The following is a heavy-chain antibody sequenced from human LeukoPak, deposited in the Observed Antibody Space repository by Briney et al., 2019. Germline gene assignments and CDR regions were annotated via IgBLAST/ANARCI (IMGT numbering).Heavy chain of an antibody. CDR2: ISTSGHTI. J-gene: IGHJ4*02. V-gene: IGHV3-48*03. Sequence: GGSLRLSCAASGFTFSSFEMNWVRQAPGKGLEWVSYISTSGHTIYYADSVKGRFTISRDNAKNSLYLQMNSLRAEDTGVYYCARGDGYNFFDYWGQGTLVTVSS. CDR1: GFTFSSFE. CDR3: ARGDGYNFFDY. D-gene: IGHD5-24*01.